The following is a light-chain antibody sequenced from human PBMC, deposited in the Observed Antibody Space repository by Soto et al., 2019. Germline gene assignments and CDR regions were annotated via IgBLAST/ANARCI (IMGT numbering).Light chain of an antibody. Sequence: QAVVTQEPSLAVSQGGTVTLTCGLSTGPVIIGHYPYWFQQKPGQAPRTLIYDTSNKYSWTPARFSGSLIGGKAALTLSGAQPEDDADYYCFLSSSAARLWVFGGGTKLTVL. CDR1: TGPVIIGHY. CDR2: DTS. J-gene: IGLJ3*02. V-gene: IGLV7-46*01. CDR3: FLSSSAARLWV.